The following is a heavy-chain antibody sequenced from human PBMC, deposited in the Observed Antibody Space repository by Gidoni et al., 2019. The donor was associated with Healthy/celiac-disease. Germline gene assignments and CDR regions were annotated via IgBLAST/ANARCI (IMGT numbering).Heavy chain of an antibody. D-gene: IGHD3-22*01. CDR2: IYYSGST. V-gene: IGHV4-59*01. CDR3: ARGYDSSGYLGGGFDY. CDR1: GGSISSYY. J-gene: IGHJ4*02. Sequence: QVQLQESGPGLVKPSETLSLTCTVSGGSISSYYWSWIRQPPGKGLEWIGDIYYSGSTNYNPSLKSRVTISGDTSKNQCPLKRSSVTAADTAVYYCARGYDSSGYLGGGFDYWGQGTLVTVSS.